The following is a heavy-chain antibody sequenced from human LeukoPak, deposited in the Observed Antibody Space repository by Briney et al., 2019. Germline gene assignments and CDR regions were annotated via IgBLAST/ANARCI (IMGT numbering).Heavy chain of an antibody. Sequence: PSATLSLTCAVYGGSFSDYFWGWIRQPPGKGLEWIGEINHSGRTYYNPSLKSRVTISVDTSKNQFSLNLSSVTAADTAVYYCARDVVVVPAAIHYGMDVRGQGTTVTVSS. V-gene: IGHV4-34*01. CDR1: GGSFSDYF. CDR3: ARDVVVVPAAIHYGMDV. D-gene: IGHD2-2*01. CDR2: INHSGRT. J-gene: IGHJ6*02.